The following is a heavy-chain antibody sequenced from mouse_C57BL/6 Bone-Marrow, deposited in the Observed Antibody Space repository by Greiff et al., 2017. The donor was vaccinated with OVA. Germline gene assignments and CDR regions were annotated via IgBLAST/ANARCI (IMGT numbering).Heavy chain of an antibody. J-gene: IGHJ4*01. CDR2: IHPNSGST. Sequence: QVQLKQPGAELVKPGASVKLSCKASGYTFTSYWMHWVKQRPGQGLEWIGMIHPNSGSTNYNEKFKSKATLTVDKSSSTAYMQLSSLTSEDSAVYYCSRSVVASDYAMDYWGQGTSVTVSS. V-gene: IGHV1-64*01. D-gene: IGHD1-1*01. CDR3: SRSVVASDYAMDY. CDR1: GYTFTSYW.